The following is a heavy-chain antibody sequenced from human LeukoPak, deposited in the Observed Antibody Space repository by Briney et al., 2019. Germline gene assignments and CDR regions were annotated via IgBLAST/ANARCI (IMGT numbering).Heavy chain of an antibody. D-gene: IGHD3-10*01. V-gene: IGHV3-48*01. CDR1: GFTFSTYS. CDR2: ISRSSSTI. Sequence: PGGSLRLSCAASGFTFSTYSMNWVRQAPGKGLEWVSYISRSSSTIYYADSVKGRFTISRDNAKNSLYLQMNSLRAEDTAVYYCAKDPGYYGSGSEPRSDFDYWGQGTLVTVSS. CDR3: AKDPGYYGSGSEPRSDFDY. J-gene: IGHJ4*02.